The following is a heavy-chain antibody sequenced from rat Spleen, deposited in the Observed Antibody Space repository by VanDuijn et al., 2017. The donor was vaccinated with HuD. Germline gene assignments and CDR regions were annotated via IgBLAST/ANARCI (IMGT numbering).Heavy chain of an antibody. V-gene: IGHV3-3*01. CDR1: GYSITSTYR. CDR3: ARGVYPVTY. D-gene: IGHD1-11*01. J-gene: IGHJ3*01. CDR2: INSAGST. Sequence: EVQLQESGPGLVKPSQSLSLTCSVTGYSITSTYRWNWIRKFPGNKLEWMGYINSAGSTNYNPSLKSRVSITRDTSKNQFFLQVNSVTTEETATYYCARGVYPVTYWGQGTLVTVSS.